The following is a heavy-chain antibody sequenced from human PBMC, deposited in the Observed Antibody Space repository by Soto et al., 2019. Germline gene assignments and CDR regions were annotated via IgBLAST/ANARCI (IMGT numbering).Heavy chain of an antibody. V-gene: IGHV4-34*01. CDR1: GGSFSGYD. CDR3: ARGRLKCSGGSCYAGDGYFDL. Sequence: SETLSLTCAVYGGSFSGYDWSWIRQPPGKGLECIWEINHSGSTNYNPSLKSRVTISVDTSKNQFSLKLSSVTAADTAVYYCARGRLKCSGGSCYAGDGYFDLWGRGTLVT. J-gene: IGHJ2*01. CDR2: INHSGST. D-gene: IGHD2-15*01.